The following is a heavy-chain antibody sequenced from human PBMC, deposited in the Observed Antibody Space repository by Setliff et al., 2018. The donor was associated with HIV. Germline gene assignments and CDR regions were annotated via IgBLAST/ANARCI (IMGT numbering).Heavy chain of an antibody. D-gene: IGHD2-8*01. J-gene: IGHJ3*02. CDR2: IIPIFATP. Sequence: SVKVSCKASGETVSSYAINWVRQAPGQGLEWMGVIIPIFATPNYAQTFQGRLTITADQSTTTAYMKLSGLTSKDTAVYFCAHMATQWDGFDIWGQGTMVTVSS. CDR1: GETVSSYA. CDR3: AHMATQWDGFDI. V-gene: IGHV1-69*13.